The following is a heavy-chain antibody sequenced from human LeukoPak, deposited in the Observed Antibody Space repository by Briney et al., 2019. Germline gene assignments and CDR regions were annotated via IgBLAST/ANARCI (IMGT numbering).Heavy chain of an antibody. CDR1: AFTFSSHT. D-gene: IGHD1-26*01. CDR2: IGFSTTYI. V-gene: IGHV3-21*01. CDR3: ARSVGAIDS. J-gene: IGHJ4*02. Sequence: GGSLRLSCAGSAFTFSSHTINWVRQAPGRGLEWVSCIGFSTTYIHYADSVKGRFTVTRDNAKGSVSLQMNSLRAEDTAVYYCARSVGAIDSWGQGTLVTVSS.